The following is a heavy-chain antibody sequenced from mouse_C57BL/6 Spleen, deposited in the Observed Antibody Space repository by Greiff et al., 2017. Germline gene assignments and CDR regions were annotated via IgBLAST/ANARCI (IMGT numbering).Heavy chain of an antibody. D-gene: IGHD1-1*01. CDR3: ARSAVVATDY. J-gene: IGHJ2*01. Sequence: LQLQQPGAELVKPVASVQLSCKASGYTFTSYWMNWVKQRPGRGLEWIGRIDPKSGGTKYNEKFKSKATLTVDKPSSTAYMQLSSLTSEDSAVYYCARSAVVATDYWGQGTTLTVSA. CDR1: GYTFTSYW. V-gene: IGHV1-72*01. CDR2: IDPKSGGT.